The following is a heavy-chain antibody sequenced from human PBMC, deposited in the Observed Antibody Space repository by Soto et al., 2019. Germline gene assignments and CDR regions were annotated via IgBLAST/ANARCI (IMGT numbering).Heavy chain of an antibody. J-gene: IGHJ6*02. CDR1: GGSFSDYSWN. CDR3: ARGALHYDLWSGPINDGMDV. Sequence: PSETLSLTCAVYGGSFSDYSWNWNWIRQPPGKGLEWIGEINHSGSTSHNPSLKSRVTLSLDTSKNQFSLILTSVTAADTAVYYCARGALHYDLWSGPINDGMDVWGQGTTVTVSS. V-gene: IGHV4-34*01. CDR2: INHSGST. D-gene: IGHD3-3*01.